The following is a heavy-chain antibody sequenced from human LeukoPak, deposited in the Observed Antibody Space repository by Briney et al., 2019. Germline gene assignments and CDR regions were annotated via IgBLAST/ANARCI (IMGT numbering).Heavy chain of an antibody. J-gene: IGHJ4*02. CDR1: EFTVSRYA. CDR3: ANNLGYSSVY. Sequence: PGGPLRLSCAASEFTVSRYAIRCLRQAPGKGLEWVSAISGSGDSTNYADSVKGRFTIFRDNSKNMLYLQMNSLKAEDTAVYYCANNLGYSSVYWGQGTLVTGSS. D-gene: IGHD6-19*01. CDR2: ISGSGDST. V-gene: IGHV3-23*01.